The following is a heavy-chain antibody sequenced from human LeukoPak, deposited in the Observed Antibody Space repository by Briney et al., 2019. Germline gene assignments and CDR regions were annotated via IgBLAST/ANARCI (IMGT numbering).Heavy chain of an antibody. Sequence: ASVKVSCKASGYTFTSYGFTWVRQAPGQGLDWMGWISTYNGNTKYAQRLQGRVSMTADTSTNTTYMELRSLKSDDTAVYYCASCGSTSCFAFDYWGQGTLVTVSS. CDR3: ASCGSTSCFAFDY. V-gene: IGHV1-18*01. CDR2: ISTYNGNT. D-gene: IGHD2-2*01. CDR1: GYTFTSYG. J-gene: IGHJ4*02.